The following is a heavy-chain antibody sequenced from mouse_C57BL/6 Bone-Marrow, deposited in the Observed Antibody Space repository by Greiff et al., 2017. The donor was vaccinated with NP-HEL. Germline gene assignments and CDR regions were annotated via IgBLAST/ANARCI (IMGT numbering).Heavy chain of an antibody. D-gene: IGHD1-1*01. CDR1: GFTFSSYA. Sequence: EVKLMESGGGLVKPGGSLKLSCAASGFTFSSYAMSWVRQTPEKRLEWVATISDGGSYTYYPDNVKGRFTISRDNAKNNLYLQMSHLKSEDTAMYYCARERTTVVAKRSYYAMDYWGQGTSVTVSS. CDR2: ISDGGSYT. J-gene: IGHJ4*01. CDR3: ARERTTVVAKRSYYAMDY. V-gene: IGHV5-4*01.